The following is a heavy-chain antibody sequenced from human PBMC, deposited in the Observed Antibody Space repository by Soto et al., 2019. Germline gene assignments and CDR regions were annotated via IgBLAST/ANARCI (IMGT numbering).Heavy chain of an antibody. D-gene: IGHD1-1*01. CDR2: INGSTGQT. CDR1: GYTFTTHA. CDR3: ARVKGMEENYYYYGLDI. J-gene: IGHJ6*02. V-gene: IGHV1-3*01. Sequence: ASVKVSCKASGYTFTTHALHWVRPAPGQSLAWMGWINGSTGQTKQSQRFQGRDNITRDTSASTAYMELSSLRAEDTAVYYWARVKGMEENYYYYGLDIWGQGTTVTVSS.